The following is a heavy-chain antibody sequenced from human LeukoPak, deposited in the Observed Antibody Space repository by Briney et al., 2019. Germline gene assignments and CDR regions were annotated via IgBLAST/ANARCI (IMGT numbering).Heavy chain of an antibody. D-gene: IGHD2-8*01. Sequence: AGGSLRLSCAASGFSFSTYGMHWVRQAPGQGLEWVALIRYDGTNEYYADSVKGRFTISRDNSKNTLYLQMNSLRPEDTAVYHCAKDLEGAMYGIHYWGQGTLVTVSS. CDR3: AKDLEGAMYGIHY. CDR1: GFSFSTYG. J-gene: IGHJ4*02. CDR2: IRYDGTNE. V-gene: IGHV3-30*02.